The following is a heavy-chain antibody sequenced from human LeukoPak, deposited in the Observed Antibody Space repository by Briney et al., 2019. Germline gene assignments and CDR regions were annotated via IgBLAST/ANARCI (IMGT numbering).Heavy chain of an antibody. CDR2: IYYSGST. V-gene: IGHV4-59*12. CDR3: ARDAPGIAAAEVY. CDR1: GGSISSYY. D-gene: IGHD6-13*01. Sequence: SETLSLTCTVSGGSISSYYWSWIRQPPGKGLEWIGYIYYSGSTNYNPSLKSRVTMSIDTSRTHFSLELSSVIAADTAVYFCARDAPGIAAAEVYWGQGTLVTVSS. J-gene: IGHJ4*02.